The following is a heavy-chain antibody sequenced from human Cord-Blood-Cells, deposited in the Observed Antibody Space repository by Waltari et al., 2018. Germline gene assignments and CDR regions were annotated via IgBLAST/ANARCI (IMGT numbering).Heavy chain of an antibody. CDR3: ARGGYCSSTSCYDY. J-gene: IGHJ4*02. V-gene: IGHV4-34*01. Sequence: QVQLQKWGAGLLKPSETLSLTCAVYGGSFSGYYWSWIGQPPGKGLEWIGEINHSGSTNYNPSLKSRVTISVDTSKNQFSLKLSSVTAADTAVYYCARGGYCSSTSCYDYWGQGTLVTVSS. CDR2: INHSGST. D-gene: IGHD2-2*01. CDR1: GGSFSGYY.